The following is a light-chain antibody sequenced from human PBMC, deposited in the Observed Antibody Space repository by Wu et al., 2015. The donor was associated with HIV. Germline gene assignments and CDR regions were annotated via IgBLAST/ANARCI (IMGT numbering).Light chain of an antibody. CDR2: DAS. V-gene: IGKV3D-11*01. Sequence: TQSPSSLSASVGDRVTITCRVSQGISNFLAWYQQKPGQAPRLLIYDASNRATGIPARFTGSGSGADFTLTISSLEPEDFAVYYCQQSSNWPLTFGQGTRLEIK. CDR1: QGISNF. J-gene: IGKJ5*01. CDR3: QQSSNWPLT.